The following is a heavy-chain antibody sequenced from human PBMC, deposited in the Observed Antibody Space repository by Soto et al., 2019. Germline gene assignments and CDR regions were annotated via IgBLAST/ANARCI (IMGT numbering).Heavy chain of an antibody. Sequence: GGSLRLSCAASGFTFSSYAMSWVRQAPGKGLEWVSAISGSGGSTYYADSVKGRFTISRDNSKNTLYLQMNRLRAEDTAVYYCAKDDKAARLFRPYQVWGQGTTVTAP. CDR1: GFTFSSYA. D-gene: IGHD6-6*01. CDR2: ISGSGGST. CDR3: AKDDKAARLFRPYQV. V-gene: IGHV3-23*01. J-gene: IGHJ6*02.